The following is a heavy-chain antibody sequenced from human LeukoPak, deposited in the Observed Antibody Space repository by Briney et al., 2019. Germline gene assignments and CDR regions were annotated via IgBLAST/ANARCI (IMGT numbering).Heavy chain of an antibody. Sequence: SETLSLTCTVSGGSISSYYWSWIRQPPGKGLEWIGYMYYSGSTNYNPSLKSRVTISVDTSKNQFSLKLSSVTAADTAVYYCAGIPGAGYSNGWYRFDPWGQGTLVTVSS. CDR3: AGIPGAGYSNGWYRFDP. D-gene: IGHD6-19*01. J-gene: IGHJ5*02. CDR2: MYYSGST. CDR1: GGSISSYY. V-gene: IGHV4-59*01.